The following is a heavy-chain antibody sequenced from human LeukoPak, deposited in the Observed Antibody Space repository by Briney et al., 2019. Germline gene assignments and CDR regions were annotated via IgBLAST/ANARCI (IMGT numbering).Heavy chain of an antibody. D-gene: IGHD3/OR15-3a*01. Sequence: PSETLSLTCTVSGGSISSYYWSWIRQPPGKGLEWIGYIYTSGSTNYNPSLKSRVTISVDTSKNQFSLKLSSVTAADTAVYYCARSLSGEGLVYYYYYMDVWGKGTTVTVSS. CDR2: IYTSGST. V-gene: IGHV4-4*09. CDR3: ARSLSGEGLVYYYYYMDV. CDR1: GGSISSYY. J-gene: IGHJ6*03.